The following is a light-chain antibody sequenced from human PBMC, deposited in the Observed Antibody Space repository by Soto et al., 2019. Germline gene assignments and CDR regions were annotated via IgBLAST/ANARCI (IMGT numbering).Light chain of an antibody. J-gene: IGKJ3*01. Sequence: DTVMTQSPDSLAVSLGERATINCRSSQSVLSSSYTKNYLAWYQQKPGQPPKLLIYLASTRGSAVPDRFSGSGSGTDFTITISSLQAEDVAVYYCQQYSNTPFTCGPGTRVDIK. CDR2: LAS. CDR3: QQYSNTPFT. V-gene: IGKV4-1*01. CDR1: QSVLSSSYTKNY.